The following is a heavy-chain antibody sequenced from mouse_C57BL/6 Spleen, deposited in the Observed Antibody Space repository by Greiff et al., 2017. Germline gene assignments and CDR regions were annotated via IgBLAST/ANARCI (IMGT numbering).Heavy chain of an antibody. CDR1: GFTFSSYG. CDR3: ARHPQIYYDYDEGCDY. Sequence: EVHLVESGGDLVKPGGSLKLSCAASGFTFSSYGMSWVRQTPDKRLEWVATISSGGSYNYYPDSVKGRFTISRDNAKNTLYLQMSSLKSEDTAMYYCARHPQIYYDYDEGCDYWGQGTTLTVSS. CDR2: ISSGGSYN. V-gene: IGHV5-6*01. D-gene: IGHD2-4*01. J-gene: IGHJ2*01.